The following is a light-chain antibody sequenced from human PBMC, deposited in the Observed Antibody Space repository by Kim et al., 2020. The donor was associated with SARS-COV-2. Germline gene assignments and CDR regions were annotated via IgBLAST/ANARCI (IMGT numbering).Light chain of an antibody. CDR1: RSNIGSNP. CDR2: NDI. J-gene: IGLJ3*02. V-gene: IGLV1-44*01. CDR3: AAWDYGLKGWV. Sequence: GQRVIVSCSGSRSNIGSNPVNWFRQVPGTAPRLLIYNDILRPSGVPDRVSGSKTGTSASLVIGGLQSEDEARYYCAAWDYGLKGWVFGGGTRLTVL.